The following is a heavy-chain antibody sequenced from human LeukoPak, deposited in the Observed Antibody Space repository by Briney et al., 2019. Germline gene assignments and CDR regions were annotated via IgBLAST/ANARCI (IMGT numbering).Heavy chain of an antibody. J-gene: IGHJ4*02. V-gene: IGHV3-53*01. CDR1: GFTVSTNF. CDR3: ARIRVDTTTFDYFDY. CDR2: IYSGGST. Sequence: GGSLRLSCVVSGFTVSTNFMSWVRQAPGERLEWVSVIYSGGSTYYADSVKGRFTISRDNSKNTLYLQMNSLRAEDTAVYYCARIRVDTTTFDYFDYWGQGTLVTVSS. D-gene: IGHD4-11*01.